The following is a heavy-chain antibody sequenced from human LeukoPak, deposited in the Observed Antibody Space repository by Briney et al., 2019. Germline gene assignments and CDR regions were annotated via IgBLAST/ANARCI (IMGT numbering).Heavy chain of an antibody. J-gene: IGHJ4*02. Sequence: GGSLRLSCAASGFTFSSYSMNWVRQAPGKGLEWVSYISSSGSTIYYADSVKGRFTISRDNAKNSLYLQMNSLRAEDTAVYYCARWGLTGLDYWGQGTLVTVSS. D-gene: IGHD3-9*01. V-gene: IGHV3-48*04. CDR2: ISSSGSTI. CDR1: GFTFSSYS. CDR3: ARWGLTGLDY.